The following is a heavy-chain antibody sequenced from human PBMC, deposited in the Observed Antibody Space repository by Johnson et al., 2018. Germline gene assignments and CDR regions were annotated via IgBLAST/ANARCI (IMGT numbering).Heavy chain of an antibody. V-gene: IGHV3-30*18. CDR2: ISYYGSNK. CDR1: GFTFSGYG. D-gene: IGHD2-15*01. J-gene: IGHJ6*02. Sequence: VQLVESGGGVVQPGRSLRLSCAASGFTFSGYGLYWVRQAPGKGLEWVAVISYYGSNKSYVDSVKGRFTISRDNSKNMFYLQMNSLRAEDTAVYYCAKDPVYCSGGSCMARYYYGMDVWGQGTTVTVSS. CDR3: AKDPVYCSGGSCMARYYYGMDV.